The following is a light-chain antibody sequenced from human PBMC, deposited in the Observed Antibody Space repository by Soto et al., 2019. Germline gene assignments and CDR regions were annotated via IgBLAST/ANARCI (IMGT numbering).Light chain of an antibody. CDR2: GAS. CDR3: QQYNNWPPIP. CDR1: QSVRSN. Sequence: VMTQSTATLSVSPGERVTLSCRASQSVRSNLAWYQQKPGQSPRLLIYGASTRATGIPARFSGSGSGTEFTLTISSLQSEDFAVYYCQQYNNWPPIPFGQGTRPAI. V-gene: IGKV3-15*01. J-gene: IGKJ5*01.